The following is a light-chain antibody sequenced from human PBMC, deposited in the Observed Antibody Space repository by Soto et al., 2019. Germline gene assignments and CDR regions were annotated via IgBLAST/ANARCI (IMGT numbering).Light chain of an antibody. CDR3: QQYGSSPPMYT. J-gene: IGKJ2*01. Sequence: EIVLTQSPGTLSLSPGERATLSCRASQSVRSGYLAWYQQKPGQAPRLLIYGASSRATGIPDRFSGSGSGTDFTLTISRLEPEDFAVYYCQQYGSSPPMYTFGQGTKLEIK. V-gene: IGKV3-20*01. CDR2: GAS. CDR1: QSVRSGY.